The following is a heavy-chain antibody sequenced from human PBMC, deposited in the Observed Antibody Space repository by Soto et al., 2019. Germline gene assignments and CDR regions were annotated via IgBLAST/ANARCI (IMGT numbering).Heavy chain of an antibody. CDR2: ISSNGGST. Sequence: GGSLRLSCSASGFTFSSYAMHWVRQAPGKGLEYASAISSNGGSTYYADSVKGRFTISRDNSKNTLYPQMSSLRAEDTAVYYCVKMGDGAFDIWGQGTMVTVSS. D-gene: IGHD3-16*01. CDR1: GFTFSSYA. J-gene: IGHJ3*02. V-gene: IGHV3-64D*06. CDR3: VKMGDGAFDI.